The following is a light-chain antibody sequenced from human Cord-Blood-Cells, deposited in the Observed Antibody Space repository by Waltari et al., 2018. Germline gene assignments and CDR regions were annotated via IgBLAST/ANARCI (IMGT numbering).Light chain of an antibody. CDR3: QQSYSTPYT. V-gene: IGKV1-39*01. CDR2: AAS. CDR1: QSISSY. J-gene: IGKJ3*01. Sequence: DIHMTQSPSSLSASVGDRVTVTCRANQSISSYLNWYQQKPGKAPKLLIYAASSLQSGVPSRFSGSGSGTDFTLTISSLQPEDFATYYCQQSYSTPYTFGPGTKVEIK.